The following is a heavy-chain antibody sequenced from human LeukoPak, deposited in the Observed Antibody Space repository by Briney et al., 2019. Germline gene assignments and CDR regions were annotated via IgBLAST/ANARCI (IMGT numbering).Heavy chain of an antibody. CDR1: GGTFSSYA. Sequence: GASVKVSCKASGGTFSSYAISWVRQAPGQGLEWMGGIIPIFGTANYAQKFQGRVTITADESTSTAYMELSSLRSEDTAVYYCARVGSSTSWSFGFDYWSQGTLVTVSS. CDR2: IIPIFGTA. CDR3: ARVGSSTSWSFGFDY. J-gene: IGHJ4*02. V-gene: IGHV1-69*13. D-gene: IGHD2-2*01.